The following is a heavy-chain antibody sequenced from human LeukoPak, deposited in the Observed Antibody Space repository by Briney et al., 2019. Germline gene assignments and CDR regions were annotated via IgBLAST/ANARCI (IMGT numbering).Heavy chain of an antibody. D-gene: IGHD6-6*01. CDR3: ARGVEYSSWYASYFDY. CDR2: IYYSGST. Sequence: SETLSLTCTVSGGSISSYYWSWIRQPPGKGLEWIGYIYYSGSTNYNPSLKSRVTISVDTSKNQFSLKLSSVTAADTAVYYCARGVEYSSWYASYFDYWGQGTLVTVSS. V-gene: IGHV4-59*01. CDR1: GGSISSYY. J-gene: IGHJ4*02.